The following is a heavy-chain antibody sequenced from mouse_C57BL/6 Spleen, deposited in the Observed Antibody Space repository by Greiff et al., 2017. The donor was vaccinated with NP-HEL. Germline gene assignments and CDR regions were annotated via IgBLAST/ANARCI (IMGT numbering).Heavy chain of an antibody. D-gene: IGHD3-2*02. CDR1: GYTFTSYW. CDR3: AVTAQATYYYAMDY. CDR2: INPSSGYT. Sequence: VQLQQSGAELAKPGASVKLSCKASGYTFTSYWMHWVKQRPGQGLEWIGYINPSSGYTKYNQKFKDKATLTADQSSSTAYMQLSSLTYEDSAVYYCAVTAQATYYYAMDYWGQGTSVTVSS. V-gene: IGHV1-7*01. J-gene: IGHJ4*01.